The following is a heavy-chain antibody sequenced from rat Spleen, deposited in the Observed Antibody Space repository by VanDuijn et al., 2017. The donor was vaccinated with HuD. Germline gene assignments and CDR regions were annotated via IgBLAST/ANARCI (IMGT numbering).Heavy chain of an antibody. J-gene: IGHJ2*01. D-gene: IGHD5-1*01. CDR1: GFTYSNYV. Sequence: EVQLVESGGGLVQPGRSLKLSCAASGFTYSNYVMAWVRQAPTKGLEWVASISTGGGNTYYRDSVKGRFTISRDNAKNTLYLQMDSLRSEDTATYYCAKDIGQLGDYWGQGVMVTVSS. CDR2: ISTGGGNT. CDR3: AKDIGQLGDY. V-gene: IGHV5S13*01.